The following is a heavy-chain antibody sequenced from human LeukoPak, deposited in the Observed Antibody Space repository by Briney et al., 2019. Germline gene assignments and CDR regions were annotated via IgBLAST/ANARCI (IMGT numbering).Heavy chain of an antibody. CDR2: INSSSSYI. Sequence: GGSLRLSCAASGFTFSSYSMNWVRQAPGKGLEWVSSINSSSSYIYYAGSVKGRFTISRDNAKNSLYLQMNSLRAEDTAVYYCARDSIAVAGTSRDWGQGTLGTVSS. CDR3: ARDSIAVAGTSRD. V-gene: IGHV3-21*01. D-gene: IGHD6-19*01. J-gene: IGHJ4*02. CDR1: GFTFSSYS.